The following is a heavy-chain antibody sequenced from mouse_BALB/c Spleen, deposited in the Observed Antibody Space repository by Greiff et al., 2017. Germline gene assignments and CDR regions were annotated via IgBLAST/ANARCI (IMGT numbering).Heavy chain of an antibody. CDR3: ASLYGKTFDY. D-gene: IGHD2-1*01. V-gene: IGHV3-2*02. CDR1: GYSITSDYA. Sequence: EVKLLESGPGLVKPSQSLSLTCTVTGYSITSDYAWNWIRQFPGNKLEWMGYISYSGSTSYNPSLKSRISITRDTSKNQFFLQLNSVTTEDTATYYCASLYGKTFDYWGQGTTLTVSS. J-gene: IGHJ2*01. CDR2: ISYSGST.